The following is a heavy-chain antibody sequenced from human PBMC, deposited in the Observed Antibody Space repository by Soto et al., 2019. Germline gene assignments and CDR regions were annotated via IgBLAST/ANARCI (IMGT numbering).Heavy chain of an antibody. CDR1: GFTFSSYA. V-gene: IGHV3-64*01. CDR3: ARGPGYYFDY. J-gene: IGHJ4*02. Sequence: EVPLVESGGGLVQPGGSLRLSCAASGFTFSSYAMHWVRQAPGKGLEYVSAISSNGGSTCYANSVKGRFTISRDNSKNTLYLQMGSLRAEDMAVYYCARGPGYYFDYWGQGTLVTVSS. CDR2: ISSNGGST.